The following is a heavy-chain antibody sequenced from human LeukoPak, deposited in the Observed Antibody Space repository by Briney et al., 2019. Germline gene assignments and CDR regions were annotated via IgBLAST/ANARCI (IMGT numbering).Heavy chain of an antibody. CDR2: INHSGNT. J-gene: IGHJ4*02. Sequence: PSETLSLTCAVSGGSFSDDYRTWIRQPPGKGLEWIGDINHSGNTNYNPSLKSRVTISLHTSKNQFSLKLSSVTAADTAVYYCARGKVWYGELEDAYYFDSWGQGTLVTVSS. D-gene: IGHD3-10*01. CDR1: GGSFSDDY. V-gene: IGHV4-34*01. CDR3: ARGKVWYGELEDAYYFDS.